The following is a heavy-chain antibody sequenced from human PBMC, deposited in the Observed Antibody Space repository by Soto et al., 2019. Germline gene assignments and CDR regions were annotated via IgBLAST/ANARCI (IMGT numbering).Heavy chain of an antibody. V-gene: IGHV1-69*01. CDR2: IIPISGTA. CDR1: GGTFSSYA. CDR3: ARSQGSSTSLEIYYYYYYGMDV. J-gene: IGHJ6*02. D-gene: IGHD2-2*01. Sequence: QVQLVQSGAEVQKPGSSVKVSCKASGGTFSSYAISWVRQAPGQGLEWMGGIIPISGTANYAKKFQGRVTITADESTSTGYMELSSLRSEDTAVYYCARSQGSSTSLEIYYYYYYGMDVWGQGTTVTVSS.